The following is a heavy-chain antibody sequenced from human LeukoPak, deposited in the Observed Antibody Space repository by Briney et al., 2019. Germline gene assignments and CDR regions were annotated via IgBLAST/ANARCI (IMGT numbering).Heavy chain of an antibody. CDR2: INTGNGNA. D-gene: IGHD4-23*01. V-gene: IGHV1-3*04. CDR3: ARADNGGNWFDP. CDR1: GCTFTTAA. Sequence: ASVKVSCKASGCTFTTAAMHWVRQAPGQRLEWMGWINTGNGNAKYSQKFQGRVTITRDTSASTAYMELSSLKSEDTGVYFCARADNGGNWFDPWGQGTLVTVSS. J-gene: IGHJ5*02.